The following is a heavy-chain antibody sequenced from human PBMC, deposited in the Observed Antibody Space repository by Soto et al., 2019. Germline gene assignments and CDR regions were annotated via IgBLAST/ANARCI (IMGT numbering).Heavy chain of an antibody. V-gene: IGHV1-18*01. CDR1: GYTFTSYG. CDR3: ARGSSPPYSSGWYVPSNHCFDY. CDR2: ISAYNGNT. D-gene: IGHD6-19*01. J-gene: IGHJ4*02. Sequence: GSSVKVSCKASGYTFTSYGISWVRQAPGQGLEWMGWISAYNGNTNYAQKLQGRVTMTTDTSTSTAYMELRSLRSDDTAVYYCARGSSPPYSSGWYVPSNHCFDYCGQGTLVTVSS.